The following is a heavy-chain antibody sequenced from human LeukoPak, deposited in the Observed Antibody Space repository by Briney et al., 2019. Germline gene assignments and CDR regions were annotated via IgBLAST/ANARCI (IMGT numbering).Heavy chain of an antibody. CDR2: ITPIFGTA. V-gene: IGHV1-69*05. CDR3: ARDSLEMVLDY. Sequence: ASVKVSCKASGGTFSSYAISWVRQAPGQGLEWMGRITPIFGTANYAQKFQGRVTITTDESTSTAYMELSSLRSEDTAVYYCARDSLEMVLDYWGQGTLVTVSS. CDR1: GGTFSSYA. D-gene: IGHD3-10*01. J-gene: IGHJ4*02.